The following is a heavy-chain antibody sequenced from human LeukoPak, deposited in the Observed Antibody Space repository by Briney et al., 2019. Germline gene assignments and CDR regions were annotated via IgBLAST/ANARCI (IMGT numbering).Heavy chain of an antibody. CDR1: GYPISSGYH. Sequence: SETLSLTCTVSGYPISSGYHWGWIRQPPGKGLEWIGSVYHSGSTYYNPSLKSRVTISVDTSKSQFSLKLSSVTAADTAVYYCARVVQSTDSSGFYLPEYFQHWGQGTLVTVSS. CDR2: VYHSGST. D-gene: IGHD3-22*01. V-gene: IGHV4-38-2*02. J-gene: IGHJ1*01. CDR3: ARVVQSTDSSGFYLPEYFQH.